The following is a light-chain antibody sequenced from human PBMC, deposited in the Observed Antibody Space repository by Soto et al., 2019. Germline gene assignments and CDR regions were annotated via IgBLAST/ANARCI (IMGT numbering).Light chain of an antibody. CDR2: EVS. CDR3: CSYVGSINFRVL. CDR1: RSVVGVYNS. Sequence: QSALTQPASVSGSPGQSITISCTGIRSVVGVYNSVSWYQQHPGKAPKVIIYEVSKRPSGVSDRFSASKSGTTASLTISGLQAEDEAEYYCCSYVGSINFRVLFGEGTKLTVL. V-gene: IGLV2-23*02. J-gene: IGLJ3*02.